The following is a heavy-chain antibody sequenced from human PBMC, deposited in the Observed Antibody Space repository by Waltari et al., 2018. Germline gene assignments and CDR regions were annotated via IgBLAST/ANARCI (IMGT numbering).Heavy chain of an antibody. D-gene: IGHD1-1*01. V-gene: IGHV3-53*01. CDR3: ARDTTSRERAGD. CDR2: IYTGEMT. CDR1: VLSVSTNY. J-gene: IGHJ4*02. Sequence: VRLVESGGGLIHPGGSLRLSCPASVLSVSTNYMHWVRQAPGKGLEWVSVIYTGEMTYYSDAVKGRFTISRDISKNMVYLQMNNLRAEDTALYYCARDTTSRERAGDWGQGTLVTVSS.